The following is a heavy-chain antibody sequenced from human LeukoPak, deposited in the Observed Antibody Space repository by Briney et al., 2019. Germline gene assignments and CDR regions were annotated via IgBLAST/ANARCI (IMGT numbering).Heavy chain of an antibody. V-gene: IGHV3-74*01. CDR1: GFTFSTYW. D-gene: IGHD3-10*01. J-gene: IGHJ4*02. Sequence: GGSLRLSCAASGFTFSTYWMHWVRQAPGKGLVWVSRIKGDGSTTIYADPVKGRFTISRDNSKNTLYLQTSSLRDEDTAVYYCAKDWVVRGVISYWGQGTLVTVSS. CDR2: IKGDGSTT. CDR3: AKDWVVRGVISY.